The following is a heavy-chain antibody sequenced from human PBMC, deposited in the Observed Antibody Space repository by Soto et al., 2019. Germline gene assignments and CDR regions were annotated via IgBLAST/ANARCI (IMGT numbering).Heavy chain of an antibody. CDR2: IDPSDSYT. CDR1: GYSFTSYW. CDR3: ARHDSGYDSVFGMDV. V-gene: IGHV5-10-1*01. D-gene: IGHD5-12*01. Sequence: PGESLKISCKGSGYSFTSYWISWVRQMPGKGLEWMGRIDPSDSYTNYSPSFQGHVTISADKSFSTAYLQWSSLKASDTAMYYCARHDSGYDSVFGMDVWGQGTTVTVSS. J-gene: IGHJ6*02.